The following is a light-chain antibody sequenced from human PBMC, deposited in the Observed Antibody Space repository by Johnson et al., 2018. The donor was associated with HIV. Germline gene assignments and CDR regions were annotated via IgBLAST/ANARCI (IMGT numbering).Light chain of an antibody. J-gene: IGLJ1*01. CDR1: TSNIGNNY. CDR3: GAWDSSLSAYV. Sequence: QSVLTQPPSVSATPGQKVTISCSGSTSNIGNNYVSWYQQFPGAAPKLLIYDDNKRPSRIPDRFSGSKSGTSATLGLTGLQPGDGADFYCGAWDSSLSAYVFGSGTKVTVL. V-gene: IGLV1-51*01. CDR2: DDN.